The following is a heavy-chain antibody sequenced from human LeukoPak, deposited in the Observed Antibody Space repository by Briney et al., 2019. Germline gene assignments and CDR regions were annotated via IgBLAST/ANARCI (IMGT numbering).Heavy chain of an antibody. J-gene: IGHJ4*02. CDR3: AREAPNPYDSSGSFDY. D-gene: IGHD3-22*01. CDR2: IIPIFGTA. Sequence: SVKVSCKASGYTFTGYYMHWVRQAPGQGLEWMGGIIPIFGTANYAQKFQGRVTITADESTSTAYMELSSLRSDDTAVYYCAREAPNPYDSSGSFDYWGQGTLVTVSS. CDR1: GYTFTGYY. V-gene: IGHV1-69*13.